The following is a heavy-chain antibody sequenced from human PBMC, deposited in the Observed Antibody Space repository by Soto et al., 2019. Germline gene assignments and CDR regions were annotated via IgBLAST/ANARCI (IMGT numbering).Heavy chain of an antibody. CDR3: ARYKSNFYGSGSYLVDY. Sequence: GESLKISCKGSGYSFTSYWIGWVRQMPGKGLEWMGIIYPGDSDTRYSPSFQGQVTISADKSISTAYLQWSSLKASDTAMYYCARYKSNFYGSGSYLVDYWGQGTLVTVSS. J-gene: IGHJ4*02. CDR1: GYSFTSYW. CDR2: IYPGDSDT. D-gene: IGHD3-10*01. V-gene: IGHV5-51*01.